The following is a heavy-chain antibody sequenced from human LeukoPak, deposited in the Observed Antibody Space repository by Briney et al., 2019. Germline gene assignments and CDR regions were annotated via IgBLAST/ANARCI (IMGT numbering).Heavy chain of an antibody. CDR2: IIWNGGST. D-gene: IGHD5-24*01. CDR3: ARGSFVEYFFDY. CDR1: GFTFDDYG. V-gene: IGHV3-20*04. Sequence: TGGSLRLSCAASGFTFDDYGMSWVRQAPGRGLEWVSGIIWNGGSTGYADSVKGRFTISRDNAKNSLYLQMNSLRAEDTAFYYCARGSFVEYFFDYWGQGTLVTVSS. J-gene: IGHJ4*02.